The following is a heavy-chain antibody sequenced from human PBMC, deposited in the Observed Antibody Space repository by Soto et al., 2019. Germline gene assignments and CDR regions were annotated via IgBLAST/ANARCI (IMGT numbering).Heavy chain of an antibody. V-gene: IGHV4-30-4*01. CDR1: GGSISSGDYY. J-gene: IGHJ6*02. Sequence: QVQLQESGPGLVKPSQTLSLTCTVSGGSISSGDYYWSWIRQPPGKGLEWIGYIYYSGSAYYNPSLKSRVTIPGDTSKNQFSLKLKSVTAADTAVYYCAREPLRVYGMDVWGQGTTVTVSS. CDR3: AREPLRVYGMDV. CDR2: IYYSGSA.